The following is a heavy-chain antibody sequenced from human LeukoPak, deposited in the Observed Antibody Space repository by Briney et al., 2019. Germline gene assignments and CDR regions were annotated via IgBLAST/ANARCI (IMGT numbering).Heavy chain of an antibody. V-gene: IGHV3-21*01. J-gene: IGHJ4*02. Sequence: PGGSLRLSCAASGFTFSSYSMNWVRQAPGKGLEWVSSISSSSSYIYYADSVKGRFTISRDNAKNSLYLQMNSLRAEDTAVYYCARDKDYGDEYYFDYWGQGTLVTVSS. D-gene: IGHD4-17*01. CDR2: ISSSSSYI. CDR3: ARDKDYGDEYYFDY. CDR1: GFTFSSYS.